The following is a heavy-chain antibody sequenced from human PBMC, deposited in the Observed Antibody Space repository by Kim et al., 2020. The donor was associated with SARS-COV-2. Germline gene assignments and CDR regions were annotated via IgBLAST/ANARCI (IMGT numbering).Heavy chain of an antibody. V-gene: IGHV3-30-3*01. CDR2: ISYDGSNK. Sequence: GGSLRLSCAASGFTFSSYAMHWVRQAPGKGLEWVAVISYDGSNKYYADSLKGRFTISRDNSKNTLYLQMNSLTAEDTAVYYCARGRGGSYYYGMDVWGQGNTVTVSS. J-gene: IGHJ6*02. D-gene: IGHD1-26*01. CDR3: ARGRGGSYYYGMDV. CDR1: GFTFSSYA.